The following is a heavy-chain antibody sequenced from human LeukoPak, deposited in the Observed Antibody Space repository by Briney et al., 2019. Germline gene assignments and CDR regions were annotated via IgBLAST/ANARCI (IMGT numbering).Heavy chain of an antibody. J-gene: IGHJ4*02. CDR2: ISNSGVST. CDR1: GFTFSSYA. V-gene: IGHV3-23*01. Sequence: PGGSLRLSCAASGFTFSSYAMSWVRQAPGQGLEWVSGISNSGVSTYPADSVKGRFTISRDNSKNMLYLQMNSLRAEDTAVYYCAKARRRSRDFIDYWGQGTLVTVSS. CDR3: AKARRRSRDFIDY. D-gene: IGHD3-3*01.